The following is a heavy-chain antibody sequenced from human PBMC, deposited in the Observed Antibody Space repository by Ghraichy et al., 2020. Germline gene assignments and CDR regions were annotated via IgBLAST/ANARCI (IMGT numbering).Heavy chain of an antibody. V-gene: IGHV3-23*01. CDR1: GLTFSDYA. J-gene: IGHJ5*01. CDR2: ISSSVGAPT. D-gene: IGHD3-16*01. Sequence: GGSLRLSCAASGLTFSDYAMTWVRQAPGKGLEWVSIISSSVGAPTFYADSVKGRFTISRDNSKNTVYLQMSSLTAEDTAVYYCAARKGGRNPFDSWGQGTLVTVSS. CDR3: AARKGGRNPFDS.